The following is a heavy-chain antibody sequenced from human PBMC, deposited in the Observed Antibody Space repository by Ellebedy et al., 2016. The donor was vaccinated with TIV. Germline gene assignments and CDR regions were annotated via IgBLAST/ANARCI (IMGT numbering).Heavy chain of an antibody. D-gene: IGHD1-26*01. CDR2: ISRDGDIR. J-gene: IGHJ4*02. Sequence: GESLKISCRISGFTFDDYSMSWFRQAPGKGLEWVSRISRDGDIRGYAEFAKGRFTVSRDNTKNTLYLQMSGLRADDSAVYYCATDEGGSYDSWGQGTRVSVSS. V-gene: IGHV3-20*04. CDR3: ATDEGGSYDS. CDR1: GFTFDDYS.